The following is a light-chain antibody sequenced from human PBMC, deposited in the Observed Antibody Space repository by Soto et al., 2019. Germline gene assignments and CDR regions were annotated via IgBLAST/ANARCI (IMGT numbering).Light chain of an antibody. CDR2: EVS. Sequence: QSALTQPASVSGSPGQSITISCTGTSSDVGGYNHVSWYQQHPGKAPKLMIYEVSNRPSGASNRFSGSKSGNTASLTISGLLAEDEADYYCSSYTSSDTWVFGGGTKVTVL. V-gene: IGLV2-14*01. J-gene: IGLJ3*02. CDR3: SSYTSSDTWV. CDR1: SSDVGGYNH.